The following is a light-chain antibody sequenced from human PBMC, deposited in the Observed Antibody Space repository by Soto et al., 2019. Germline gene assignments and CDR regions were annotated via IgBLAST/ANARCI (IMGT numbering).Light chain of an antibody. CDR2: GVS. Sequence: EIVMTQSPATLSVSPGETATLSCRASQSVAGNLAWYQQKPGQPPRLLIYGVSTRATGVPARFSGSGSETDFSLTISSLQIEDFALYYCQQSKNWPPLSFGGGTKGEIK. V-gene: IGKV3-15*01. J-gene: IGKJ4*01. CDR3: QQSKNWPPLS. CDR1: QSVAGN.